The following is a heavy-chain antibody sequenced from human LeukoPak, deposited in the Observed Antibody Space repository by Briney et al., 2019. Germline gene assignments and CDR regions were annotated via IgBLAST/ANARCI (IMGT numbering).Heavy chain of an antibody. CDR3: ARDREAALYFDY. D-gene: IGHD6-13*01. CDR2: ISSSSSYI. V-gene: IGHV3-21*01. CDR1: GFTFSSYS. Sequence: PGGSLRLSCAASGFTFSSYSMNWVRQAPGKGLEWVSSISSSSSYIYYADSVKGRFTISRDNAKNSLYLQINSLRAEDTAVYYCARDREAALYFDYWGQGTLVTVS. J-gene: IGHJ4*02.